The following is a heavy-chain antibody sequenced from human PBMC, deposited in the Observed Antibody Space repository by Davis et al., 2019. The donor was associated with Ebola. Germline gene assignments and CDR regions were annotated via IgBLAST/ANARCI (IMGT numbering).Heavy chain of an antibody. V-gene: IGHV3-15*01. CDR3: TTDPYYYDSSGIIYYYYGMDV. Sequence: GGSLRLSCAASGFTFSNYGMHWVRQAPGKGLEWVGRIKSKTDGGTTDYAAPVKGRFTISRDDSKNTLYLQMNSLKTEDTAVYYCTTDPYYYDSSGIIYYYYGMDVWGQGTTVTVSS. D-gene: IGHD3-22*01. CDR1: GFTFSNYG. CDR2: IKSKTDGGTT. J-gene: IGHJ6*02.